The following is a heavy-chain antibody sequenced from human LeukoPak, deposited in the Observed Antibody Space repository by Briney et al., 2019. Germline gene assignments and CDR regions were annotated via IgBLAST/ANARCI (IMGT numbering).Heavy chain of an antibody. CDR1: GYTFTTTY. CDR2: ISAYNGKT. J-gene: IGHJ4*02. V-gene: IGHV1-18*01. Sequence: GASLTVSCKASGYTFTTTYINWVRQAPGQGLEWMGWISAYNGKTNYAQKFQGRVTMTTDSSTSTAYMDLTSLRSDDTAVYYCARGGTYYPCIDCWGQGTLVTVSS. CDR3: ARGGTYYPCIDC. D-gene: IGHD1-26*01.